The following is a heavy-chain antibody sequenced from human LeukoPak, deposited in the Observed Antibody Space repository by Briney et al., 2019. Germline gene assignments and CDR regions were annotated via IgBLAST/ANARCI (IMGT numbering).Heavy chain of an antibody. V-gene: IGHV3-23*01. CDR3: AKGPGYCSSTSCYCPIDY. CDR2: ISAGGYT. Sequence: GGSLRLSCAASGFTFNNYAMSWVRQAPGKGLEWVAAISAGGYTHSADSVKGRFTISRDNSKNTLSLQMNSLRAEDTAVYYCAKGPGYCSSTSCYCPIDYWGQGTLVTVSS. J-gene: IGHJ4*02. D-gene: IGHD2-2*01. CDR1: GFTFNNYA.